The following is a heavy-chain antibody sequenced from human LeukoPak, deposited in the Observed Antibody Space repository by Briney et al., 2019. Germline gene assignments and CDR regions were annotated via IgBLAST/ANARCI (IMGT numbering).Heavy chain of an antibody. V-gene: IGHV4-59*01. D-gene: IGHD3-16*02. Sequence: SETLSLTCSVSGGSIDSYYWTWIRQPPGKGLEWLGYIYSSGSTTYNPSLQSRVTISVDTSRNQFSLKLPSVTTADTAIYYCGRSATCDYVWGSYRYYDPWGQGNVVT. J-gene: IGHJ5*02. CDR3: GRSATCDYVWGSYRYYDP. CDR1: GGSIDSYY. CDR2: IYSSGST.